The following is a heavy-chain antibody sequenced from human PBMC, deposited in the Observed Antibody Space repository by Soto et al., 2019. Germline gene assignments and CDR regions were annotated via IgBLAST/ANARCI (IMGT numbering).Heavy chain of an antibody. V-gene: IGHV1-3*01. Sequence: QVQLVQSGAEVKKPGASVKVSCKASGYTFTSYAMHWVRQAPGQRLEWMGWINAGNGNTKYSQKFQGRVTITRDTPASTAYMELSSLRSEDTAVYYCARDRVTRYYGSAPHGMDVWGQGTTVTVSS. CDR2: INAGNGNT. CDR3: ARDRVTRYYGSAPHGMDV. J-gene: IGHJ6*02. D-gene: IGHD3-10*01. CDR1: GYTFTSYA.